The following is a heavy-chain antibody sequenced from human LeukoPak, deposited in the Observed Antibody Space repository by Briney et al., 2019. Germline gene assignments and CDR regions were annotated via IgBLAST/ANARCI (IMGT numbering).Heavy chain of an antibody. V-gene: IGHV3-20*04. CDR1: EFTFSGAW. CDR2: INWNGGST. Sequence: PGGSLRLSCVASEFTFSGAWMHWVRQAPGKGLEWVSGINWNGGSTDYADSVKGRFTISRDNAKKSLYLQMNSLRAEDTALYYCARDTHYGSNYWGQGTLVTVSS. J-gene: IGHJ4*02. D-gene: IGHD3-10*01. CDR3: ARDTHYGSNY.